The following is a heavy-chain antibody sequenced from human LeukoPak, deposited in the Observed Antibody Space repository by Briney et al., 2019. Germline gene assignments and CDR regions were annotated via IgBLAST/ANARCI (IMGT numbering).Heavy chain of an antibody. CDR1: GFAVRSNY. D-gene: IGHD5-18*01. CDR3: ARDQLRDTPFDY. V-gene: IGHV3-66*01. Sequence: GGSLRLSCAASGFAVRSNYMSWVRQAPEKGLEWVSLIYSGASTYYADSVKGRFTVSRDNSKNTLFLQMNSLRAKDTSVYYCARDQLRDTPFDYWGQGTLVTVSS. J-gene: IGHJ4*02. CDR2: IYSGAST.